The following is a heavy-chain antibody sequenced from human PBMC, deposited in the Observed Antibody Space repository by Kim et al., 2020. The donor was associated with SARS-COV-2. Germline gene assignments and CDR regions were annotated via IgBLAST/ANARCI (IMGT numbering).Heavy chain of an antibody. Sequence: QKFQGRVTMTEDTSTDTAYMELSSLRSEDTAVYYCATTTPRRLVLNWFDPWGQGTLVTVSS. J-gene: IGHJ5*02. D-gene: IGHD2-15*01. V-gene: IGHV1-24*01. CDR3: ATTTPRRLVLNWFDP.